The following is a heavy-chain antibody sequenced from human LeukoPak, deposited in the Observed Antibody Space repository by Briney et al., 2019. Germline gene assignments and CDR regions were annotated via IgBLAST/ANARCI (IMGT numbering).Heavy chain of an antibody. D-gene: IGHD4-23*01. CDR1: GGSISSGGYY. Sequence: PSQTLSLTCTVSGGSISSGGYYWSWIRQHPGKGLEWIGCIYYSGSTYYNPSLKSRVTISVDTSKNQFSLKLSSVTAADTAVYYCAMTERWYFDYWGQGTLVTVSS. V-gene: IGHV4-31*03. CDR2: IYYSGST. J-gene: IGHJ4*02. CDR3: AMTERWYFDY.